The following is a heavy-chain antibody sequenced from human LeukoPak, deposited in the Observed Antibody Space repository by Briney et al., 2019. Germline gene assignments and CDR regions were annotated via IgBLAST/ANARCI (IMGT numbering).Heavy chain of an antibody. J-gene: IGHJ4*02. CDR3: AKSGDYCLDY. D-gene: IGHD3-3*01. Sequence: PSETLSLTCTVSGGSISSYYWSWIRQPPGKGLEWIGYIYYSGSTNYNPSLKSRVTISVDTSKNQFSLKLSSVTAADTAIYYCAKSGDYCLDYRGPGTLVTVSS. CDR1: GGSISSYY. V-gene: IGHV4-59*12. CDR2: IYYSGST.